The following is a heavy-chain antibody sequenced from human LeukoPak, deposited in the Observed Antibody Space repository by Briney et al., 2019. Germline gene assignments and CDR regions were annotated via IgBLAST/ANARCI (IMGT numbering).Heavy chain of an antibody. CDR3: ARVGIVGATNDFDY. CDR1: GYTFTSYG. J-gene: IGHJ4*02. CDR2: VSAYNGNT. V-gene: IGHV1-18*01. Sequence: ASVKVSCRASGYTFTSYGISWVRQAPGQGLEWMGWVSAYNGNTNYAQKLQGRVTMTTDTSTSTAYMELRSLRSDDTAVYYCARVGIVGATNDFDYWGQGTLVTVSS. D-gene: IGHD1-26*01.